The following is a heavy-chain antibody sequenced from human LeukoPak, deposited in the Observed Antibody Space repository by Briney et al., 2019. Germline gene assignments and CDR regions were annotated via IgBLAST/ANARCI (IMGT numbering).Heavy chain of an antibody. V-gene: IGHV3-33*01. J-gene: IGHJ6*04. CDR2: IWYDGSNK. CDR3: ARSLEDYYYYGMDV. CDR1: GFTFSSYG. D-gene: IGHD3-3*01. Sequence: PGRSLRLSCAASGFTFSSYGMHWVRQAPGKGLEGVAVIWYDGSNKYYADSVKGRFTISRDNSKNTLYLQMNSLRAEDTAVYYCARSLEDYYYYGMDVWGKGTTVTVSS.